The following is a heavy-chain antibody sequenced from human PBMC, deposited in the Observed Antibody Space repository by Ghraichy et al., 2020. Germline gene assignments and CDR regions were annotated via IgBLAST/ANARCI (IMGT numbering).Heavy chain of an antibody. CDR1: GGSFSGYY. V-gene: IGHV4-34*01. D-gene: IGHD6-6*01. Sequence: SETLSLTCAVYGGSFSGYYWSWIRQPPGKGLEWIGEINHSGSTNYNPSLKSRVTISVDTSKNQFSLKLSSVTAADTAVYYCARADSSSPTIDYWGQGTLVTVSS. CDR2: INHSGST. CDR3: ARADSSSPTIDY. J-gene: IGHJ4*02.